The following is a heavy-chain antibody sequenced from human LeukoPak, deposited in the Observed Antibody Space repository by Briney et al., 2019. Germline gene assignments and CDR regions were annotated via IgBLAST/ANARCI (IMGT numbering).Heavy chain of an antibody. J-gene: IGHJ4*02. D-gene: IGHD6-13*01. CDR2: IWYDGSKK. V-gene: IGHV3-30*02. CDR3: AKPYSSSWYYFDY. CDR1: GFTFSSYG. Sequence: PGGSLRLSCAASGFTFSSYGMHWVRQAPGKGLEWVVIIWYDGSKKYYADSVKGRFTISRDNSKNTLYLQMNSLRAEDTAVYYCAKPYSSSWYYFDYWGQGTLVTVSS.